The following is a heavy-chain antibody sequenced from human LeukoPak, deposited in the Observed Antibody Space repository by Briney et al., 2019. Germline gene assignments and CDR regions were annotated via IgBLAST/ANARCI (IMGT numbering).Heavy chain of an antibody. CDR1: GYSFTNHW. CDR2: IYPGDSDT. J-gene: IGHJ4*02. Sequence: GESLKISCKGSGYSFTNHWIGWVRQMPGKGLEWMAIIYPGDSDTRYSPSFQGEVTTSADKSISTAYLQWSSLKASDTAMYYCARLPQWGGTYHFDYWGQGTLLTVSS. CDR3: ARLPQWGGTYHFDY. D-gene: IGHD1-26*01. V-gene: IGHV5-51*01.